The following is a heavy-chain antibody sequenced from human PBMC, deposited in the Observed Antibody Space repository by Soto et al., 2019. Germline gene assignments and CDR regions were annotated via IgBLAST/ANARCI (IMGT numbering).Heavy chain of an antibody. J-gene: IGHJ3*02. CDR1: GFTFDDYA. CDR3: AKPDIAVAGPSGLGAFDI. Sequence: GGSLRLSFAASGFTFDDYAMHWVRQAPGKGLEWVSGISWNGGSIGYADSLKGRFTISRDNAKNSLYLQMNSLRAEDTALYYCAKPDIAVAGPSGLGAFDIWGQGTMVTVSS. D-gene: IGHD6-19*01. CDR2: ISWNGGSI. V-gene: IGHV3-9*01.